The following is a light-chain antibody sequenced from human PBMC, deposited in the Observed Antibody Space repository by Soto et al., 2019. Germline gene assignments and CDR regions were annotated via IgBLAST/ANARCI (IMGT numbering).Light chain of an antibody. CDR3: QQSYIAPLT. V-gene: IGKV1-39*01. J-gene: IGKJ4*01. CDR2: AAS. Sequence: DIQMTQSPSSLSASGGDRVTITCRASQSISMYLNWYQQKPGKAPSLLIYAASSLQSGVPSRFSGSGSGTDFTLTINSLQPEDFATYYCQQSYIAPLTFGGGTKVDIK. CDR1: QSISMY.